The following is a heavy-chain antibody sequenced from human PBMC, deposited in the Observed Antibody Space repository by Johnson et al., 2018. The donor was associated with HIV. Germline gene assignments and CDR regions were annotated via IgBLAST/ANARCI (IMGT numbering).Heavy chain of an antibody. V-gene: IGHV3-30*02. Sequence: QVQLVESGGGVVQPGGSLRLSCAASGFTFSSYGMHWVRQAPGQGLEWVAVIRYAGSNKYYADSVKGRFTISRDNSKNTLHVQMNSLRAEATAVYYCAKGLVYADPDDAFDIWGQGTMVTVSS. CDR2: IRYAGSNK. CDR1: GFTFSSYG. D-gene: IGHD2-8*01. J-gene: IGHJ3*02. CDR3: AKGLVYADPDDAFDI.